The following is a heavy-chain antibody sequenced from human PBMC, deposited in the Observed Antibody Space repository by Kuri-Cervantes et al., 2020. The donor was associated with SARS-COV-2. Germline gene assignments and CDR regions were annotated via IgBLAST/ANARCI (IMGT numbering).Heavy chain of an antibody. CDR1: GFSLSTSGMC. J-gene: IGHJ6*02. D-gene: IGHD3-3*01. CDR3: ARHTPSYYDFWSGYLIYYGMDV. V-gene: IGHV4-61*08. Sequence: SGPTLVKPTQTLTLTCTFSGFSLSTSGMCVSWIRQPPGKGLEWIGYIYYSGSTNYNPSLKSRVTISVDTSKNQFSLKLSSVTAADTAVYYCARHTPSYYDFWSGYLIYYGMDVWGQGTTVTVSS. CDR2: IYYSGST.